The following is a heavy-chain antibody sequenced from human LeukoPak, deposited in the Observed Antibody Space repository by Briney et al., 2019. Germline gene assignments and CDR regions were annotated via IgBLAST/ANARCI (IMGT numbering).Heavy chain of an antibody. CDR3: ARGQLADIY. D-gene: IGHD2-2*01. J-gene: IGHJ4*02. CDR1: GFTFSTYW. Sequence: GGSLRLSCAASGFTFSTYWMSWVRQTPGKGLEWVAKIKPDGSEKSYVDSVKGRFTISRDNAKNSVSLQMNSLRVEDTAVYYCARGQLADIYWGQGALVTVSS. V-gene: IGHV3-7*01. CDR2: IKPDGSEK.